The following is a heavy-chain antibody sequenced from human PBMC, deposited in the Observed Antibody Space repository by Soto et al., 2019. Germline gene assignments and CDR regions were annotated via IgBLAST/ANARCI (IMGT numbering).Heavy chain of an antibody. CDR3: AHVLVVVANYGMDV. CDR1: GFSLSTRGVG. V-gene: IGHV2-5*02. CDR2: IYWDDDK. D-gene: IGHD2-15*01. Sequence: SGPTLVNPTQTLTLTCTFSGFSLSTRGVGVGWIRQPPGKALEWLALIYWDDDKRYSPSLTSRLTITKDTSKNQVLLTMTNMDPVDTATYYCAHVLVVVANYGMDVWGQGTTVTVSS. J-gene: IGHJ6*02.